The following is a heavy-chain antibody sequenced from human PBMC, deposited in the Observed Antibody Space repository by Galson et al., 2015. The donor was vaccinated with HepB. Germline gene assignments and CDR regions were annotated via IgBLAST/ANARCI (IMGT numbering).Heavy chain of an antibody. V-gene: IGHV1-18*01. CDR2: VSAYNGNT. CDR1: GYTFTTYG. J-gene: IGHJ6*02. Sequence: SVKVSCKASGYTFTTYGITWVRQAPGQGLEWMGWVSAYNGNTNYAQKFQGRVTMTTDTSTSTAYMELRSLRSDDTAIYFCGRDTRGDVRGQGTTVTVSS. D-gene: IGHD3-10*01. CDR3: GRDTRGDV.